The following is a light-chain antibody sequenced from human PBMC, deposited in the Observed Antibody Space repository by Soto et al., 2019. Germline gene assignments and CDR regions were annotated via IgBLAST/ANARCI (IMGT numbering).Light chain of an antibody. CDR1: SSDVGGNSY. Sequence: QSALIQPRSVSGSPGQSVTISCTGTSSDVGGNSYVSWYQQHPGKAPKLLIYDDTKRPSGVPDLFSGSKSGNTASLTISGPQAEDEADYYCCSYAGSFTYVFGTGTKVTVL. V-gene: IGLV2-11*01. J-gene: IGLJ1*01. CDR2: DDT. CDR3: CSYAGSFTYV.